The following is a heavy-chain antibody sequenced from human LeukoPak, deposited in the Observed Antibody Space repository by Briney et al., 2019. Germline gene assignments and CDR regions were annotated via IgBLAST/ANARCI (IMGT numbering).Heavy chain of an antibody. CDR1: GFTVSSNY. V-gene: IGHV3-21*05. Sequence: GGSLRLSCAASGFTVSSNYMSWVRQAPGKGLEWVSYISSSSTHIYYADSVKGRFTISRDNARNSLYLQMNNLRAEDTAVYHCARGDGDDNWLIDYWGQGTLVTVSS. J-gene: IGHJ4*02. CDR2: ISSSSTHI. CDR3: ARGDGDDNWLIDY. D-gene: IGHD1-1*01.